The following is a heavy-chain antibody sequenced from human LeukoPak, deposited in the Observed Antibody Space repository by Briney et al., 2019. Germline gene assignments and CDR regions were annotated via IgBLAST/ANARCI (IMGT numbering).Heavy chain of an antibody. Sequence: GGSLRLSCAASGFSFTSYWMHWVRQAPGKGLVWVSRINSDGNSAGYADSVKGRFTISRDNAKNTLYLQMNSLRAEDTAVYYCARGHYGLDYWGQGALVTVSS. J-gene: IGHJ4*02. CDR1: GFSFTSYW. CDR3: ARGHYGLDY. D-gene: IGHD3-10*01. V-gene: IGHV3-74*01. CDR2: INSDGNSA.